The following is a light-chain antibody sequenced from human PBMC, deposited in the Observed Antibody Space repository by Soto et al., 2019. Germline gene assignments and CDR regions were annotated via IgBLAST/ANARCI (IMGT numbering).Light chain of an antibody. Sequence: EIVLTQSPGILSLSPGERATLSCRASQSVSSSYLAWYQQKPGHAPRLLIYGASNRATGIPDRFSASGSKTNFTLTVSRLEPEDLAVYYCQQYGSSPPYTFGQVTKLEIK. V-gene: IGKV3-20*01. J-gene: IGKJ2*01. CDR3: QQYGSSPPYT. CDR2: GAS. CDR1: QSVSSSY.